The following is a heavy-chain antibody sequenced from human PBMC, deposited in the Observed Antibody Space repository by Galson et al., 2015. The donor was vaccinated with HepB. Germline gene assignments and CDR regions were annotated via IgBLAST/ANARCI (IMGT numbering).Heavy chain of an antibody. CDR3: VKDQDDIFSPFYGLDV. Sequence: SLRLSCAASGVTFSSYAMGWVRQAPGKGLQWVSGITGSGDRTHYADYVMGRFTISGDNSKNILFLQMSSLSAEDTAIYYCVKDQDDIFSPFYGLDVWGQGTTVTVAS. D-gene: IGHD3-9*01. CDR2: ITGSGDRT. CDR1: GVTFSSYA. J-gene: IGHJ6*02. V-gene: IGHV3-23*01.